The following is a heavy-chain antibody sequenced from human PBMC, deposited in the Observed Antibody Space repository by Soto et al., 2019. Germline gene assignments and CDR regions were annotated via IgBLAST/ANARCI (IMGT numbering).Heavy chain of an antibody. CDR1: GFIVSNKH. V-gene: IGHV3-53*05. J-gene: IGHJ4*02. Sequence: EVQLVETGGGLMQPGGSLRLSCAASGFIVSNKHMGWVRQAPGKGLESVSILYTDDRTYYADSVKGRFTISRDNSKNTGSLQMNGLRDEDTAMYYCVGAAPGDWGQGTPVTVSS. CDR3: VGAAPGD. CDR2: LYTDDRT. D-gene: IGHD3-16*01.